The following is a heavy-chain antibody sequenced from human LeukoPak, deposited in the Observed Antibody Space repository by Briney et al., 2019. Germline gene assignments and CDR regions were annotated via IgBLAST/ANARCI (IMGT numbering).Heavy chain of an antibody. CDR2: ISNGGVST. Sequence: GGSLRLSCAASGFTFSSHAMSWVRQAPGKGLEWVSAISNGGVSTYYADSVKGRFTISRDTSKNTLYLQMNSLSAEDTALYYCAKNTQYYGPFDYWGQGTLVTVSS. V-gene: IGHV3-23*01. J-gene: IGHJ4*02. CDR1: GFTFSSHA. D-gene: IGHD4-17*01. CDR3: AKNTQYYGPFDY.